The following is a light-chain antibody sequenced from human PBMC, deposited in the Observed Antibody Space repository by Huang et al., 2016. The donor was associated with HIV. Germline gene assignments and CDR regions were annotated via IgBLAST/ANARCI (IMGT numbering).Light chain of an antibody. CDR1: QSVGSN. V-gene: IGKV3-15*01. J-gene: IGKJ2*01. CDR2: GAS. Sequence: EIVMTQSPATLSLSPGERATLSCRASQSVGSNLAWYQHRPGQAPSLRIHGASTRATGIPARFSGSGSGTDFSLTISSLQSEDFAVYYCEQYNDWPYTFGQGTKLEIK. CDR3: EQYNDWPYT.